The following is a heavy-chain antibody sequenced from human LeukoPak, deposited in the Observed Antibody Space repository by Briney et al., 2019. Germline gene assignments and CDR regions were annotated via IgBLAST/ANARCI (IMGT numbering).Heavy chain of an antibody. CDR1: GYTFTGYY. CDR2: INPNSGGT. CDR3: ARVSGSYYAYYFDY. D-gene: IGHD1-26*01. V-gene: IGHV1-2*02. J-gene: IGHJ4*02. Sequence: GASVKVSCKASGYTFTGYYMHWVRQAPGQGLEWMGWINPNSGGTNYAQKFQGRVTMTRDTSISTAYMELSRLRSDDTAVYCCARVSGSYYAYYFDYWGQGTLVTVSS.